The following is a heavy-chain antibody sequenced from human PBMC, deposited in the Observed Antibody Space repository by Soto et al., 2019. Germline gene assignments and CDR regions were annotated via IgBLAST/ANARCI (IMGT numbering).Heavy chain of an antibody. CDR1: GGSISSGGYS. V-gene: IGHV4-30-2*01. Sequence: QLQLQESGSGLVKPSQTLSLTCAVSGGSISSGGYSWSWIRQPPGKGLEWIGYIYHSGSTYYNPYLKSRVTISVERSKNQFSLKLRSVTAADKAVYYCDRARAVRRDGDNGYDYGMDVWGQGTTVTVSS. J-gene: IGHJ6*02. CDR3: DRARAVRRDGDNGYDYGMDV. CDR2: IYHSGST. D-gene: IGHD2-2*03.